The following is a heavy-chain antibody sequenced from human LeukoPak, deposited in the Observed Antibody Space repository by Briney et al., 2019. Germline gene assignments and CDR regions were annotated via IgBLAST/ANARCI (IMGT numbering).Heavy chain of an antibody. CDR2: IKQDGSKK. D-gene: IGHD4-17*01. V-gene: IGHV3-7*01. CDR3: ARDYYGDYVFDY. CDR1: GFPFSSYW. Sequence: GGSLRLSCVASGFPFSSYWMTWVRQAPGKGLEWVANIKQDGSKKSYVDSVKGRFTISRDNAKNSLYLQMDSLRDEDTAVYYCARDYYGDYVFDYWGQGTLVTVSS. J-gene: IGHJ4*02.